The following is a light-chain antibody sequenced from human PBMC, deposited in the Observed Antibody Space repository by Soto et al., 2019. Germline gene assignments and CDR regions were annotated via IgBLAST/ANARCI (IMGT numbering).Light chain of an antibody. CDR3: QQYSSSPWT. Sequence: IQMTQSPSTLSASVGDSVTITCRASQSISSWLAWYHQKRGKAPPLLIYKASSLESGVPSRFSGSGAGTEFTLTISSLQPDDFATYYGQQYSSSPWTFGKGTKVEIK. J-gene: IGKJ1*01. CDR1: QSISSW. CDR2: KAS. V-gene: IGKV1-5*03.